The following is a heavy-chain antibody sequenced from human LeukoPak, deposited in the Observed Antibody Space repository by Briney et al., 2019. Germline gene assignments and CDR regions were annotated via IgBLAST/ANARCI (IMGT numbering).Heavy chain of an antibody. CDR1: GFTFSSYA. J-gene: IGHJ4*02. Sequence: GGSLRLSCAASGFTFSSYAMSWVRQAPGKGLEWVSAISGSGGSTYYADSVKGRFTISRDNSKNTLYLQMNSLRAEDTAVYYCAKDLGVVVVLAALFDYWGQGTLVTVSS. V-gene: IGHV3-23*01. CDR3: AKDLGVVVVLAALFDY. CDR2: ISGSGGST. D-gene: IGHD2-2*01.